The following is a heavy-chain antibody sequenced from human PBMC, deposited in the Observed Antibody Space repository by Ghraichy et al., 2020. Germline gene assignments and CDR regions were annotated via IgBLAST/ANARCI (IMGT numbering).Heavy chain of an antibody. CDR3: ARPPPSDYYDSSGYYGPVFPIQH. CDR1: GFTFSSYS. V-gene: IGHV3-21*01. D-gene: IGHD3-22*01. Sequence: GGSLRLSCAASGFTFSSYSMNWVRQAPGKGLEWVSSISSSSSYIYYADSVKGRFTISRDNAKNSLYLQMNSLRAEDTAVYYCARPPPSDYYDSSGYYGPVFPIQHWGQGTLVTVSS. J-gene: IGHJ1*01. CDR2: ISSSSSYI.